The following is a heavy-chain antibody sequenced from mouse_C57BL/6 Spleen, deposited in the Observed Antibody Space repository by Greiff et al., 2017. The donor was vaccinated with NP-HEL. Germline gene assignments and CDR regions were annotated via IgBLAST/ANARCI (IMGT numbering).Heavy chain of an antibody. CDR3: ARAGSYEGYYYAMDY. D-gene: IGHD2-3*01. J-gene: IGHJ4*01. Sequence: VQLQQSGAELVKPGASVKLSCKASGYTFTSYWMHWVKQRPGQGLEWIGMIHPNSGSTNYNEKFKSKATLTVDKSSSTAYMQLSSLTSEDSAVYYYARAGSYEGYYYAMDYWGQGTSVTVSS. V-gene: IGHV1-64*01. CDR2: IHPNSGST. CDR1: GYTFTSYW.